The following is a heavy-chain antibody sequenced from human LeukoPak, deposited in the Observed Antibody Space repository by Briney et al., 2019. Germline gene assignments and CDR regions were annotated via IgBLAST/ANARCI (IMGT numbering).Heavy chain of an antibody. V-gene: IGHV4-30-2*01. J-gene: IGHJ4*02. CDR3: ARTRDFWRGFFDY. CDR2: ILHSGST. CDR1: GGSITSDTYY. D-gene: IGHD3-3*01. Sequence: SETLSLTCDVSGGSITSDTYYWSWIRQPPGKGLEWIGYILHSGSTYNNPSLKSRVTISVDTSKSQFSLKLSSVTAADAAVYYCARTRDFWRGFFDYWGQGTLVTVSS.